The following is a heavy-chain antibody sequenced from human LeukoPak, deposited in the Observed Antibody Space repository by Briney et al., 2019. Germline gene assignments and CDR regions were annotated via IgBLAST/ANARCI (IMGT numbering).Heavy chain of an antibody. Sequence: SETLSLTCTVSGGSISSSSYYWGWIRQPPGKGLEWIGSIYYSGSTYYNPSLKSRVTISVDTSKNQFSLKLSSVTAADTAVYYCAMQLNYYGSGGYYFDYWGQGTLVTVSS. V-gene: IGHV4-39*01. J-gene: IGHJ4*02. D-gene: IGHD3-10*01. CDR2: IYYSGST. CDR3: AMQLNYYGSGGYYFDY. CDR1: GGSISSSSYY.